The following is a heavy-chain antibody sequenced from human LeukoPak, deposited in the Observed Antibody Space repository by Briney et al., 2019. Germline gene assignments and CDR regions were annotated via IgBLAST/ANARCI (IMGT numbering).Heavy chain of an antibody. D-gene: IGHD2-15*01. J-gene: IGHJ4*02. CDR2: FDPEDGET. CDR3: ARDSCSGGSCYFDY. Sequence: GASVKVSCKVSGYTLTELSMHWVRQAPGKGLEWMGGFDPEDGETIYAQKFQGRVTMTEDTATDTAYMELSSLRSEDTAVYYCARDSCSGGSCYFDYWGQGTLVTVSS. CDR1: GYTLTELS. V-gene: IGHV1-24*01.